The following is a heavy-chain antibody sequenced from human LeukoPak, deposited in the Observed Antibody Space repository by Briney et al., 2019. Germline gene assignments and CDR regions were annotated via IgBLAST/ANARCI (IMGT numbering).Heavy chain of an antibody. CDR2: INHSGST. V-gene: IGHV4-34*01. D-gene: IGHD4-17*01. J-gene: IGHJ4*02. Sequence: SETLSLTCAVYGVSFSGYYWSWIRQPPGKGLEWIGEINHSGSTNYNPSLKSRVTISVDTSKNQFSLKLSSVTAADTAVYYCARDFGDYRVDYWGQGTLVTVSS. CDR1: GVSFSGYY. CDR3: ARDFGDYRVDY.